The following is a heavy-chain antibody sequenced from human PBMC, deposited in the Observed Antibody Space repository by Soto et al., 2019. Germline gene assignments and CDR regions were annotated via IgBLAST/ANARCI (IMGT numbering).Heavy chain of an antibody. CDR2: IYYSGST. Sequence: SETLSLTCTVSGGSISSDYWSGVRQPQGKGLEWIGYIYYSGSTNYNPSLKSRVTISVYTSKNQFSLKLSFVTVADTAVYYCARADTAMVTGYYGMDVWGQGTTVTVSS. V-gene: IGHV4-59*01. CDR1: GGSISSDY. J-gene: IGHJ6*02. CDR3: ARADTAMVTGYYGMDV. D-gene: IGHD5-18*01.